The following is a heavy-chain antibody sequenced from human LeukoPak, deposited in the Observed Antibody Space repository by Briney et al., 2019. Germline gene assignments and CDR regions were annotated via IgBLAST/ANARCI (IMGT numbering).Heavy chain of an antibody. Sequence: PGGSLRLPCAASGFTFSDYGVNWVRQAPGKGLEWISYISSRSTTIYYADSVKGRFTVSRDNAKGSLFLQMDSLRDEDTAVYFCARDGFGDFPLGAPKVGDYWGQGTLVTVSP. D-gene: IGHD4-17*01. CDR3: ARDGFGDFPLGAPKVGDY. CDR1: GFTFSDYG. J-gene: IGHJ4*02. V-gene: IGHV3-48*02. CDR2: ISSRSTTI.